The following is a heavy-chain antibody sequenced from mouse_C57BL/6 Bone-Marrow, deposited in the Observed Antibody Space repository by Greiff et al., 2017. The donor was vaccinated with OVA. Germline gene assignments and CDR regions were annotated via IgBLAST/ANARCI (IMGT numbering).Heavy chain of an antibody. J-gene: IGHJ3*01. Sequence: QVQLKQPGAELVKPGASVKMSCKASGYTFTSYWITWVKQRPGQGLEWIGDIYPGSGSTNYNEKFTSKATLTVDTSSSTAYMPLSSLTSEDSAVYYCARSSYYYGSSLFAYWGQGTLVTVSA. CDR2: IYPGSGST. D-gene: IGHD1-1*01. V-gene: IGHV1-55*01. CDR1: GYTFTSYW. CDR3: ARSSYYYGSSLFAY.